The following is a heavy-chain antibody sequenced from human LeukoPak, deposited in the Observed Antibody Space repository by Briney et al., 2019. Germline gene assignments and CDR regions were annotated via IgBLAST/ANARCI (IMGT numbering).Heavy chain of an antibody. J-gene: IGHJ1*01. V-gene: IGHV3-23*01. CDR3: AKDGDSSGWPLYFQH. CDR1: GLTFSSYA. CDR2: ISGSGGST. Sequence: PGGSLRLSCAASGLTFSSYAMSWVRQAPGKGLEWVSAISGSGGSTYYADSVKGRFTISRDNSKNTLYLQMNSLRAEDTAVYYCAKDGDSSGWPLYFQHWGQGTLVTVSS. D-gene: IGHD6-19*01.